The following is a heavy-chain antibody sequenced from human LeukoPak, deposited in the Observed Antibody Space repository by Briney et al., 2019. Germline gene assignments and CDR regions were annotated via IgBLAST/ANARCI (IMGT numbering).Heavy chain of an antibody. Sequence: GSSVKVSFKASGGTFSSYAISWVRQAPGQGLEWMGGIIPIFGTANYAQKFQGRVTITTDESTSTAYMELSSLRSEDTAVYYCASVVFIATRPVYFDHWGQGTLVTVSS. CDR1: GGTFSSYA. CDR3: ASVVFIATRPVYFDH. D-gene: IGHD6-6*01. J-gene: IGHJ4*02. V-gene: IGHV1-69*05. CDR2: IIPIFGTA.